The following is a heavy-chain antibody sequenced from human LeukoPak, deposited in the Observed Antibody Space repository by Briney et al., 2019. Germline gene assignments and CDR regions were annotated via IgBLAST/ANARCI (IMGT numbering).Heavy chain of an antibody. J-gene: IGHJ1*01. V-gene: IGHV4-34*01. Sequence: SETLSLTCAVYGGSFSGYYWSWIRQPPGKGLEWIGEINDTGSTNSNPSLKSRVTISVDTSKNQFSLKLSSVTAAGTAVYYCARRLLGYCSGGSCYSGYFQHWGQGTLVTVSS. CDR2: INDTGST. D-gene: IGHD2-15*01. CDR3: ARRLLGYCSGGSCYSGYFQH. CDR1: GGSFSGYY.